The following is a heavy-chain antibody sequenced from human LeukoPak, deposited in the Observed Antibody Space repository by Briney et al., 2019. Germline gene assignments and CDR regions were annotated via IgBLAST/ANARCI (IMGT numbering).Heavy chain of an antibody. V-gene: IGHV6-1*01. CDR2: TYYRSKWYN. J-gene: IGHJ4*02. CDR3: ARGTGWLNGH. Sequence: SQTLSLTCAISGDSVSSKSAAWNWLRQSPSRGLEWLGRTYYRSKWYNDYAVSVKSRITINPDTSKNQFSLQLNSVTPEDTAVYYCARGTGWLNGHWGQGTLVTVSS. D-gene: IGHD2-8*02. CDR1: GDSVSSKSAA.